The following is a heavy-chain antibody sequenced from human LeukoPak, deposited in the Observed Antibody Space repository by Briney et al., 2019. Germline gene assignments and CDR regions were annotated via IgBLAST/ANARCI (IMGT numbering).Heavy chain of an antibody. V-gene: IGHV3-9*01. CDR3: AKDGPYSSGWSNWLDP. CDR2: LTWNGGRI. Sequence: PGGSLRLSCAASRFIFDDYAMHWVRHARGKGLEWVSGLTWNGGRICYADSVKGRFIISRDNTMNSLYLQMNSLTTEDTAVYYCAKDGPYSSGWSNWLDPWGQGTLVTVSS. D-gene: IGHD6-19*01. J-gene: IGHJ5*02. CDR1: RFIFDDYA.